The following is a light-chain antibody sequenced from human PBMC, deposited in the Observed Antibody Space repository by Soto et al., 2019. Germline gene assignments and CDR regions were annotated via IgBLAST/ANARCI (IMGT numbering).Light chain of an antibody. CDR3: SSYTSSSTYV. CDR1: SSVVGGYDY. J-gene: IGLJ1*01. Sequence: QSVLTQPASVSGSPGQSIAISCTGTSSVVGGYDYVSWYQQHPGKAPKVMIYDVSNRPSGVSNRFSGSKSGNTASLTISGFQAEDEADYYCSSYTSSSTYVFGTGTKVTVL. V-gene: IGLV2-14*01. CDR2: DVS.